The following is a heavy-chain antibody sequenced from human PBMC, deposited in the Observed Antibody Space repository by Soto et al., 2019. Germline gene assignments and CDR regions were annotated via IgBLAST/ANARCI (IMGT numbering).Heavy chain of an antibody. V-gene: IGHV4-31*03. CDR3: ASSEVRGVINESLDY. Sequence: QVQLQESGPGLVKPSQTLSLTCTVSGGSISSGGYYWSWIRQHPGKGLEWIGYIYYSGSTYYNPYLKSRVTISVDTSKNQFSLKLSSVTAADTAVYYCASSEVRGVINESLDYWGQGTLVTVSS. CDR1: GGSISSGGYY. D-gene: IGHD3-10*01. J-gene: IGHJ4*02. CDR2: IYYSGST.